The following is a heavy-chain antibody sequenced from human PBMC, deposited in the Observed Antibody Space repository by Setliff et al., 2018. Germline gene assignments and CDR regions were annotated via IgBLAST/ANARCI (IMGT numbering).Heavy chain of an antibody. CDR1: GFTFSTYS. CDR2: ITSGSSNI. Sequence: GGSLRLSCAASGFTFSTYSMNWVRQAPGKGLEWVASITSGSSNIWYADSVKGRFTISRDNSKNTLYLQMNSLRAEDTAVYYCARTYCSDTSCYDYYYYMDVWGKGTTVTVSS. V-gene: IGHV3-21*01. D-gene: IGHD2-2*01. CDR3: ARTYCSDTSCYDYYYYMDV. J-gene: IGHJ6*03.